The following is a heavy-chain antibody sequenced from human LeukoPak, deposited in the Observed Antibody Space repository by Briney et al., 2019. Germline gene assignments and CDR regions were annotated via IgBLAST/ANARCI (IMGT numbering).Heavy chain of an antibody. D-gene: IGHD6-19*01. CDR3: ARVKRQWLRADY. Sequence: ASVKVSCKASGYTFTSYDINWVRQATGQGLEWMGWMSPNSGNTGYAQKFQGRVTMTRNTSISTAYMELSSLRSEDTAVYYCARVKRQWLRADYWGQGTLVTVSS. J-gene: IGHJ4*02. CDR2: MSPNSGNT. CDR1: GYTFTSYD. V-gene: IGHV1-8*01.